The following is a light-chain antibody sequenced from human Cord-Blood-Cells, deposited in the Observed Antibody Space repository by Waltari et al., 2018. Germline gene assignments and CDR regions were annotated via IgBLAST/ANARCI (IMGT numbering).Light chain of an antibody. CDR3: CSYAGSSTWV. CDR2: EGS. V-gene: IGLV2-23*01. Sequence: QSALTQPASVSGSPGQSITISCTGTSSDVGSYNLVSWYQQHAGKAPKLMIYEGSKRPSGVSNRFSGCQSGNTASLTISGLQAEDEADYYCCSYAGSSTWVFGGGTKLTVL. CDR1: SSDVGSYNL. J-gene: IGLJ3*02.